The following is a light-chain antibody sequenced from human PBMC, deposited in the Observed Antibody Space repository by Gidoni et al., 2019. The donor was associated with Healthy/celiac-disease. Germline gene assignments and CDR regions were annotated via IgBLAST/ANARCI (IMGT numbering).Light chain of an antibody. CDR2: AAS. V-gene: IGKV1-8*01. J-gene: IGKJ2*03. CDR3: QQYYSYPPR. CDR1: QGISSY. Sequence: AIRMTQSPSSFSASTGDRVTITCRASQGISSYLAWYQQKPGKAPKLLIYAASTLQSGVPSRFSGSGSVTDFTLTISCLQSEDFATYYCQQYYSYPPRFGQGTKLEIK.